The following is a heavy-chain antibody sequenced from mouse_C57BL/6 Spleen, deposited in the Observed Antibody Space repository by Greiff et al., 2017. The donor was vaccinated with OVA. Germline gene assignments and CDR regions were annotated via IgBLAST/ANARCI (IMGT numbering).Heavy chain of an antibody. V-gene: IGHV1-15*01. D-gene: IGHD1-2*01. CDR2: IDPETGGT. CDR3: TRSGTTAFDY. CDR1: GYTFTDYD. J-gene: IGHJ2*01. Sequence: QVHVKQSGAELVRPGASVTLSCKASGYTFTDYDMHWVKQTPVHGLEWIGAIDPETGGTAYNQQFKGKAILTAEQSSRTAYMELRRLTSEDSAFDYCTRSGTTAFDYWGQGTTLTVSS.